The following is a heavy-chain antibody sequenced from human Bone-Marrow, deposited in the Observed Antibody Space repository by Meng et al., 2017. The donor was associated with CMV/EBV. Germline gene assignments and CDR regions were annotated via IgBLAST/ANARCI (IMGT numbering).Heavy chain of an antibody. V-gene: IGHV3-53*01. Sequence: GGSLRLSCAASGFTVSSNYMSWVRQAPGKGLEWVSVIYSGGSTYYADSVKGRFTISRDNSKNTLYLQMNSLRAEDTAVYYCARSRWELRHDAFDIWGQGTRVTVSS. J-gene: IGHJ3*02. D-gene: IGHD1-26*01. CDR1: GFTVSSNY. CDR3: ARSRWELRHDAFDI. CDR2: IYSGGST.